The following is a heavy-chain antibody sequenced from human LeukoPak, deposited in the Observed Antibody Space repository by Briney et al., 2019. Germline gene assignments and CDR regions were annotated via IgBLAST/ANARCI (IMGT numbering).Heavy chain of an antibody. Sequence: SGGSLRLSCAASGCTFSDYYMSWIRQAPGKGLEWVSYISGSTGYTNYADSVKGRFTISRDNARNSLFLHMNSLRAEDTAVYYCARTNSGYDSFDYWGQGTLVTVSS. D-gene: IGHD5-12*01. V-gene: IGHV3-11*03. CDR2: ISGSTGYT. J-gene: IGHJ4*02. CDR3: ARTNSGYDSFDY. CDR1: GCTFSDYY.